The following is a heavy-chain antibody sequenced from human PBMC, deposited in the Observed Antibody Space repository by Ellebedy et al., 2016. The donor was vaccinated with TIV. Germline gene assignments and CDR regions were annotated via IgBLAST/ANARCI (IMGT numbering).Heavy chain of an antibody. CDR3: ASDPPLCYSCADV. V-gene: IGHV4-59*12. J-gene: IGHJ6*02. D-gene: IGHD4-11*01. CDR1: GDSISPYY. CDR2: IYYRGSA. Sequence: MPSETLSLTCTVSGDSISPYYWNWIRQPPGTGLEWIGSIYYRGSANYNPSLKRRVTISVDRSNNQLSLHLNSVTPEDTAVYYCASDPPLCYSCADVWGQGTTVTVSS.